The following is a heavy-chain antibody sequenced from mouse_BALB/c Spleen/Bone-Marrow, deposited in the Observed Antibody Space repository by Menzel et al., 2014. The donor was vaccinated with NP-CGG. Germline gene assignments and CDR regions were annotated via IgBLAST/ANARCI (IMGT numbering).Heavy chain of an antibody. CDR3: SRGYGNCFDY. CDR1: GFTFSSYG. Sequence: EVQGVESGGDLVKPGGSLKLSCAASGFTFSSYGMSWVRQTPDKRLEWVATISSGGSYTYYPDSVKGRFTISRDNAKNTLYLQMSSLKSEDTAMYYCSRGYGNCFDYWGQGTTLTVSS. D-gene: IGHD2-10*02. CDR2: ISSGGSYT. V-gene: IGHV5-6*01. J-gene: IGHJ2*01.